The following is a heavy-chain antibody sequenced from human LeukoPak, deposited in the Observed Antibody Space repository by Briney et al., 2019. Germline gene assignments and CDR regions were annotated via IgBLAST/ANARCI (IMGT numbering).Heavy chain of an antibody. CDR3: ASGRYLYGSEY. Sequence: SETLSLTCTVSGGSINDYFWSWIRQPPGKGLEWMGYVYYIGSTNYNPSLKSRVTISLDTPKKQFSLTLTSVTPADTAVYYCASGRYLYGSEYWGQGTLVTVSS. J-gene: IGHJ4*02. CDR1: GGSINDYF. V-gene: IGHV4-59*01. CDR2: VYYIGST. D-gene: IGHD3-10*01.